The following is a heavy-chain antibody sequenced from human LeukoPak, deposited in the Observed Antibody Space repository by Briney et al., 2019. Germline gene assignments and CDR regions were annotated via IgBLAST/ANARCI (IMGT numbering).Heavy chain of an antibody. D-gene: IGHD3-3*01. V-gene: IGHV1-46*01. Sequence: ASVKVSCKASGYTFTDYYMHWVRQAPGQGLEWMGRINPSGGSTSYAQKFQGRVTMTRDTSTSTVYMELSSLRSEDTAVYYCARGWGVVIGDYWGQGTLVTVSS. J-gene: IGHJ4*02. CDR3: ARGWGVVIGDY. CDR1: GYTFTDYY. CDR2: INPSGGST.